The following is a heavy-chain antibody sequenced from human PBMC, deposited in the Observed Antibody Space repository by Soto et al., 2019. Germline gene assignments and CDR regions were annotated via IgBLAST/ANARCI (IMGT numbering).Heavy chain of an antibody. V-gene: IGHV3-23*01. J-gene: IGHJ3*02. CDR1: GFTFSSYA. CDR3: AKDLNVRLEAPGRAGGDYGPNAFDI. Sequence: EVQLLESGGGLVQPGGSLRLSCAASGFTFSSYAMSWVRQAPGKGLEWVSAISGSGGSTYYADSVKGRFTISRDNSKNTLYLQMNSLRAEDTAVYYCAKDLNVRLEAPGRAGGDYGPNAFDIWGQGTMVTVSS. CDR2: ISGSGGST. D-gene: IGHD4-17*01.